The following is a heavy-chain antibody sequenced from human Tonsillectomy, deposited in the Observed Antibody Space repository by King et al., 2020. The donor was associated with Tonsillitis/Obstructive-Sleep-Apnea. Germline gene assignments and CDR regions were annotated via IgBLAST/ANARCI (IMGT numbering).Heavy chain of an antibody. Sequence: VQLQDSGPGLVKPSGTLSLTCAVSGGSISSSNWWSGVRQPPGKGLDWIGESYYSGTTNYDPSLKSRVTISVDKSKNQFSLKLRSVTAADTAVYFCARGNCNSTSCMNSLDYWGQGTLVTVSS. CDR1: GGSISSSNW. CDR3: ARGNCNSTSCMNSLDY. V-gene: IGHV4-4*02. CDR2: SYYSGTT. J-gene: IGHJ4*02. D-gene: IGHD2-2*01.